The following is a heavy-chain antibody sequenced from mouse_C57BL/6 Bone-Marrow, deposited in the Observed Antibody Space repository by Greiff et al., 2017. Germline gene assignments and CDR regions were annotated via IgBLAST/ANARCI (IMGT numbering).Heavy chain of an antibody. CDR2: ISSGGSYT. J-gene: IGHJ2*01. Sequence: EVKLMESGGDLVKPGGSLKLSCAASGFTFSSYGMSWVRQTPDKRLEWVATISSGGSYTYYPDSVKGRFTISRDNAKNTLYLQMSSLKSEDTAMYYCAMVITTVVARGYFDYWGQGTTLTVSS. D-gene: IGHD1-1*01. CDR1: GFTFSSYG. V-gene: IGHV5-6*01. CDR3: AMVITTVVARGYFDY.